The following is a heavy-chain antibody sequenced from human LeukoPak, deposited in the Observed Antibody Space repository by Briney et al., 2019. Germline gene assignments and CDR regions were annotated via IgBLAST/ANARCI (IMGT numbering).Heavy chain of an antibody. CDR1: GGTFSGYA. D-gene: IGHD3-16*02. J-gene: IGHJ4*02. Sequence: ASVKVSCKASGGTFSGYAISWVRQAPGQGLEWMGGIIPIFGTANYAQKFQGRVTITADESTSTAYMELSSLRSEDTAVYYCARGAYRISWPGIDYWGQGTLVTVSS. V-gene: IGHV1-69*01. CDR2: IIPIFGTA. CDR3: ARGAYRISWPGIDY.